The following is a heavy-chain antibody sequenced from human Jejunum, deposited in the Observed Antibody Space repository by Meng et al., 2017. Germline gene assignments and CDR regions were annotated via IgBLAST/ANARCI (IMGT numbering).Heavy chain of an antibody. V-gene: IGHV4-4*02. CDR1: GGSIHSLHR. CDR2: VYHSGSA. D-gene: IGHD2-8*02. CDR3: ARVADGTGAPYDY. J-gene: IGHJ4*02. Sequence: QLPESGPGLVKPSGTLSLTFAVSGGSIHSLHRFNWVRQPPGKGLEWIGEVYHSGSANYNPSLKSRVTISVDKSKNQFSLKLTSVTAADTAVYYCARVADGTGAPYDYWGQGTLVTVSS.